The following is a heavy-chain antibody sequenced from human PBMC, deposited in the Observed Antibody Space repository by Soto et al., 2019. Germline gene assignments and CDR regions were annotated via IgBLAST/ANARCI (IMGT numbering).Heavy chain of an antibody. Sequence: GGSLRLSCAASGFSFSDYYMSWIRQAPGKGLEWLSYISNNGGTIHYAASVKGRFTISRDNAKNSLFLQMHSLRAEDTAVYYCARDLGDIAVTGPDYWGQGTLVTVSS. V-gene: IGHV3-11*01. CDR3: ARDLGDIAVTGPDY. CDR1: GFSFSDYY. CDR2: ISNNGGTI. D-gene: IGHD6-19*01. J-gene: IGHJ4*02.